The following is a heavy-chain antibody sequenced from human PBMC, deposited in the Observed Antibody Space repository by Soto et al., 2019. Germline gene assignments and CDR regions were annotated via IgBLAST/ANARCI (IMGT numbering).Heavy chain of an antibody. D-gene: IGHD3-22*01. J-gene: IGHJ6*02. V-gene: IGHV3-23*01. CDR3: ARALDSSGTSYYGMDV. CDR1: GFSFSSYT. Sequence: GGSLRLSCVASGFSFSSYTMNWVRQAPGKGLEWVSGVSGNGGNTYYADSVKGRFSISRDNSKNTLYLQLNSLRAEDTAIYYCARALDSSGTSYYGMDVWGQGTTVTSP. CDR2: VSGNGGNT.